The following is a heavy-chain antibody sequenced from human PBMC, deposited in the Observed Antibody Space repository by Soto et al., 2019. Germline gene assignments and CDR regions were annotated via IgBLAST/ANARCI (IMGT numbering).Heavy chain of an antibody. D-gene: IGHD3-22*01. Sequence: GESLKMSCYGSGYIFTNYCINWILQMPGKGLEWMGKIDPTDSYTYYSPSFQGHVTISADKSINTAYLQWSSLEASDTAIYFCARGYYDSSGPDYWGQGTLVTVSS. J-gene: IGHJ4*02. CDR3: ARGYYDSSGPDY. CDR2: IDPTDSYT. CDR1: GYIFTNYC. V-gene: IGHV5-10-1*01.